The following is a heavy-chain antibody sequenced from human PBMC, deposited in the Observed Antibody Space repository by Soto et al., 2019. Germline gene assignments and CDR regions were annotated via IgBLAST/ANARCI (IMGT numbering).Heavy chain of an antibody. CDR2: MNPNSGNT. J-gene: IGHJ6*02. CDR3: AKGHPPHYYYGMDV. V-gene: IGHV1-8*01. CDR1: GYTFTSYD. Sequence: ASVKVSCKASGYTFTSYDINWVRQATGQGLEWMGWMNPNSGNTGYAQKFQGRVTMTRNTSISTAYMELSSLRSEDTAVYYCAKGHPPHYYYGMDVWGQGTTVTVSS.